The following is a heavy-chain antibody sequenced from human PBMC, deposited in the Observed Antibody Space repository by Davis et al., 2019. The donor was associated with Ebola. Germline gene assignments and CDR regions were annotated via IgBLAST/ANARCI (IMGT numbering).Heavy chain of an antibody. D-gene: IGHD6-13*01. V-gene: IGHV4-34*01. CDR1: GGSFSGYY. Sequence: MPSETLSLTCAVYGGSFSGYYWSWIRQPPGKGLEWIGSIYYSGSTYYNPSLKSRVTISVDTSKNQFSLKLSSVTAADTAVYYCARGPLGGIAAAGNDYWGQGTLVTVSS. J-gene: IGHJ4*02. CDR2: IYYSGST. CDR3: ARGPLGGIAAAGNDY.